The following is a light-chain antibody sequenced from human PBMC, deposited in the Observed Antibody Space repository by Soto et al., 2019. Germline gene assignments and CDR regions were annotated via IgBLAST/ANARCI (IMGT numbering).Light chain of an antibody. V-gene: IGKV3D-15*01. Sequence: IVLTQXPGALSXXXXYXATXSXGASQSVSNYLAWYQQKPGQAPRLLIYAASNRATGIPARFSGSGSGTDFTLTIDSLQSEDFVVYYCLQYDGWPLTFGQGTRLEI. J-gene: IGKJ5*01. CDR2: AAS. CDR1: QSVSNY. CDR3: LQYDGWPLT.